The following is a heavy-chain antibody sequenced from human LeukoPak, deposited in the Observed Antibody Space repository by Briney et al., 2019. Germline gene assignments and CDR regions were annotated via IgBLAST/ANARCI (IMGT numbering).Heavy chain of an antibody. D-gene: IGHD6-25*01. CDR2: INPSGGST. V-gene: IGHV1-46*03. Sequence: ASVKDSCKASGYTFTSYYMHWVRQAPGHRLESMGIINPSGGSTSYAQKFQGRVTMTRDTSTSTAHIKLSSLRSEAPAVYRCAIRSEQRIDFWGQGTLVTVSS. CDR3: AIRSEQRIDF. J-gene: IGHJ4*02. CDR1: GYTFTSYY.